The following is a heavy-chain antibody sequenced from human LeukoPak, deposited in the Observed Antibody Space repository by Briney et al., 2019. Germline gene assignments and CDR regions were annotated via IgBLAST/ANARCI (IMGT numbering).Heavy chain of an antibody. Sequence: ASVKVSCKASGYTFTTSGITWVRQAPGQGLEWMGWINPNSGGTKYAQKFQGGVTMTRDTSISTAYMELSGLTSDDTAVYYCARCRYTYGYWDNWGQGTLVTVSS. CDR1: GYTFTTSG. J-gene: IGHJ4*02. CDR2: INPNSGGT. CDR3: ARCRYTYGYWDN. V-gene: IGHV1-2*02. D-gene: IGHD5-18*01.